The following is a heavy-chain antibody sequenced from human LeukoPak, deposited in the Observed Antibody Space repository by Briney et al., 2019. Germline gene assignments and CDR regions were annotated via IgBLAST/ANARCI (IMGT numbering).Heavy chain of an antibody. D-gene: IGHD1-26*01. Sequence: PSETLSLTCTVSGGSISSYYWSWIRQPPGKGLEWIGYIYYSGSTNYNPSLKSRVTISVDTSKNQFSLKLSSVTAADTAVYYCARDIISGSYYTDYWGQGTLVTVSS. CDR1: GGSISSYY. J-gene: IGHJ4*02. CDR3: ARDIISGSYYTDY. V-gene: IGHV4-59*01. CDR2: IYYSGST.